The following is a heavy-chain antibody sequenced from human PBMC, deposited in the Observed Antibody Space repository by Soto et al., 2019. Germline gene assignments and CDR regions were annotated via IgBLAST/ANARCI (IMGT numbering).Heavy chain of an antibody. Sequence: GGSLRLSCAASGFTVSNIYMSWVRQAPGKGLEWVSVIYTSGNTYYADSVKGRFTMSRDNSKNTLYLQMNSLRAEDTAVYYCARVRYYYDSSGYDGFDYWGQGTLVTVSS. CDR1: GFTVSNIY. CDR2: IYTSGNT. CDR3: ARVRYYYDSSGYDGFDY. D-gene: IGHD3-22*01. J-gene: IGHJ4*02. V-gene: IGHV3-66*01.